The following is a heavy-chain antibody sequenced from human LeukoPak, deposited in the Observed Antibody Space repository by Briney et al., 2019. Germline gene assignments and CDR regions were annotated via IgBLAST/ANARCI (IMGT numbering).Heavy chain of an antibody. V-gene: IGHV3-7*04. D-gene: IGHD3-9*01. CDR2: TGEDGSEK. Sequence: GGSLRLSCAASGFTFSSYWMAWGRQPPGKGLEWVASTGEDGSEKHYVDSVKGRFTISRDNAKKSVYLQMNSLRSEDTAIYYCVRADWFSLDYWGQGTLVTLSS. J-gene: IGHJ4*02. CDR3: VRADWFSLDY. CDR1: GFTFSSYW.